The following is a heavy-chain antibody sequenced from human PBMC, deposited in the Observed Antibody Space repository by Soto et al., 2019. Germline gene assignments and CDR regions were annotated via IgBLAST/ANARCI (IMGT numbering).Heavy chain of an antibody. CDR2: INTDGSTT. V-gene: IGHV3-74*02. D-gene: IGHD5-12*01. CDR3: VRIRRGDGYTFGY. Sequence: EVQLVESGGVSVQPGGSLRLSCTASGFTLSNYWMHWVRQAPGKGLVWVSRINTDGSTTTYADSVKGRFTISRDNAKNTLYLQMNSLREEDTAVYYCVRIRRGDGYTFGYWGQGNLVNVSS. CDR1: GFTLSNYW. J-gene: IGHJ4*02.